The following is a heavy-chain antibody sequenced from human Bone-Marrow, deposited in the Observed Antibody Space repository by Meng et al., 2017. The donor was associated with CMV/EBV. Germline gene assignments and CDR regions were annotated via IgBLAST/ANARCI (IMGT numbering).Heavy chain of an antibody. J-gene: IGHJ4*02. CDR3: ARDIPSRRKYQLLYY. CDR2: IIPILGIA. D-gene: IGHD2-2*01. CDR1: GGTFSSYT. Sequence: SVKVSCKASGGTFSSYTISWVRQAPGQGLEWMRRIIPILGIANYAQKFQGRVTITADKSTSTAYMELSSLRSEDTAVYYCARDIPSRRKYQLLYYWGQGTLATVSS. V-gene: IGHV1-69*04.